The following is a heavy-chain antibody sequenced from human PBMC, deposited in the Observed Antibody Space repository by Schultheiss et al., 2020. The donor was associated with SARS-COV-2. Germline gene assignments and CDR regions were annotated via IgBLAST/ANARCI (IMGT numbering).Heavy chain of an antibody. CDR3: ARGAGRQVLLEYHYYGMGV. CDR1: GGSIGSGNYY. CDR2: IYYSGST. V-gene: IGHV4-30-4*01. D-gene: IGHD3-3*01. Sequence: TLSLTCTVSGGSIGSGNYYWSWIRQAPGKGLEWIGYIYYSGSTYYSPSLKSRVTMSLDSSKNQLSLRLTSVTAADTAVYFCARGAGRQVLLEYHYYGMGVWGQGTTVTVSS. J-gene: IGHJ6*02.